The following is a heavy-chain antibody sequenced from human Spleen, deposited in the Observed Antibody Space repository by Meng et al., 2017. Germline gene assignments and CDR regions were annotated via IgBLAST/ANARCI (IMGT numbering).Heavy chain of an antibody. CDR2: ISAYNGNT. Sequence: QVQLVEAGAVVKKPGAPGKVSCKASGYTFTRYGISWVRQAPGQGLEWMGWISAYNGNTKYAQKHQGRVTMTTDTSTSTAYMELRSLRSDDTAVYYCARDKEFWSGSYTRFDPWGQGTLVTVSS. CDR3: ARDKEFWSGSYTRFDP. CDR1: GYTFTRYG. J-gene: IGHJ5*02. D-gene: IGHD3-3*01. V-gene: IGHV1-18*01.